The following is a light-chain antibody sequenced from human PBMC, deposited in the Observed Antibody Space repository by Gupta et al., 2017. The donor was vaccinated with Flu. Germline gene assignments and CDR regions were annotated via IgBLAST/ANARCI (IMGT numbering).Light chain of an antibody. J-gene: IGLJ3*02. V-gene: IGLV1-44*01. CDR3: ASWDDSLNGRGV. CDR2: SNN. CDR1: SSHIGRNS. Sequence: QTVLIQPPSESGTPRQRVSPSCSGSSSHIGRNSVKWYQQLPGAAPKHLIYSNNKRPSGVPDQFSGSKSCTSASLAISGLQSEDEADYYCASWDDSLNGRGVFGGGTKLTVL.